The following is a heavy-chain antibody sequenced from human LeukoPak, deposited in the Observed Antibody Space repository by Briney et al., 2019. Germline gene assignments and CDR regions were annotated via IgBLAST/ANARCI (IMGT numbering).Heavy chain of an antibody. J-gene: IGHJ5*02. V-gene: IGHV4-34*01. Sequence: PSETLSLTCAVYGGSFSGYHWSWIRQPPGKGLEWIGEINHSGSTNYNPSLKSRVTISVDTSKNQFSLKLSSVTAADTAVYYCARRRIVVVPFDPWGQGTLVTVSS. CDR3: ARRRIVVVPFDP. CDR2: INHSGST. CDR1: GGSFSGYH. D-gene: IGHD2-2*01.